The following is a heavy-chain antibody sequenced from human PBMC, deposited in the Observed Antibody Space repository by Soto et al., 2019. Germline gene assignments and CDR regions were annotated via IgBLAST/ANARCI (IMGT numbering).Heavy chain of an antibody. D-gene: IGHD4-17*01. CDR1: GYTFTSYC. J-gene: IGHJ4*02. V-gene: IGHV5-51*01. CDR3: ARPANTVADHFDL. CDR2: IYPSDSDT. Sequence: GESLKISCQVSGYTFTSYCIGWVLQMPWKGPEWMGIIYPSDSDTRYSPSFQGQVTISADQSINTAYLQWDSLKASDTAIYYCARPANTVADHFDLWGQGTPVTVSS.